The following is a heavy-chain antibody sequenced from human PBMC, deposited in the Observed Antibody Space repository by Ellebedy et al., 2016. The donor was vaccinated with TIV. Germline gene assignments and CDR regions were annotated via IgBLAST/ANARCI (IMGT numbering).Heavy chain of an antibody. Sequence: SETLSLTCTVSGGSISSYYWSRIRQPPGKGLEWIGYIYYSGSTNYNPSLKSRVIISVDTSKNQFSLNLRSVTAADTAVYYCAREGYDVLTGLSYGMDVWGQGTTVTVSS. CDR2: IYYSGST. V-gene: IGHV4-59*01. D-gene: IGHD3-9*01. CDR1: GGSISSYY. J-gene: IGHJ6*02. CDR3: AREGYDVLTGLSYGMDV.